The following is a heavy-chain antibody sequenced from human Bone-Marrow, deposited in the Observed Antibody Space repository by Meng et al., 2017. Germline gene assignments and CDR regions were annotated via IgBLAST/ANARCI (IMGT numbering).Heavy chain of an antibody. Sequence: SETLSLTCAVSGYSISSGYYWGWIRQPPGKGLEWIGYIYYSGSTNYNPSLKSRVTISVDTSKNQFSLKLSSVTAADTAVYYCARGHRDPYHFDYWGQGTLVTVSS. CDR1: GYSISSGYY. V-gene: IGHV4-38-2*01. CDR2: IYYSGST. J-gene: IGHJ4*02. D-gene: IGHD3-10*01. CDR3: ARGHRDPYHFDY.